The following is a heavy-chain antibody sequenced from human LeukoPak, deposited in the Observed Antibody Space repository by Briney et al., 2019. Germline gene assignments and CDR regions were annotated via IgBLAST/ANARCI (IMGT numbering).Heavy chain of an antibody. J-gene: IGHJ3*02. CDR1: GFPFSSFG. CDR2: IKQDGSEK. Sequence: GGSLRLSCVASGFPFSSFGMHWVRQAPGKGLEWVANIKQDGSEKYYVDSVKGRFTISRDNAKNSLYLQMNSLRAEDTAVYYCAREQHAFDIWGQGTMVTVSS. V-gene: IGHV3-7*01. CDR3: AREQHAFDI.